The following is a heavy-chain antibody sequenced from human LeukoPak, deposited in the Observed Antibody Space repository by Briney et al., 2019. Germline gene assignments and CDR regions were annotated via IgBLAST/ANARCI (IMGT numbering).Heavy chain of an antibody. D-gene: IGHD5-18*01. CDR2: IYTSGSA. V-gene: IGHV4-4*07. CDR3: ARTTEGGYTYDYFYYYYMDV. CDR1: RGSISIYY. J-gene: IGHJ6*03. Sequence: PSETLSLTCTVSRGSISIYYWSWIRQPAGKGLEWIGRIYTSGSANYNPSLKSRVTMSVDTSKNQFSLKLSSVTAADTAVYYCARTTEGGYTYDYFYYYYMDVWGKGTTVTISS.